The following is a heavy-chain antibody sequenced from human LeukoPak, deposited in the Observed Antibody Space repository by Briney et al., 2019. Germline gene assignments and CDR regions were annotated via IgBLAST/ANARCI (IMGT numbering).Heavy chain of an antibody. V-gene: IGHV3-33*01. Sequence: PGGSLRLSCAASGFTFSRFGMHWVRQAPGKGLEWVAVIWYDGSNKYYADSVKGRFTISRDNSKNTLYLEMNSLRAEGTAVYYCARDYYYDSSGYWDYYFDYWGQGTLVSVSS. CDR3: ARDYYYDSSGYWDYYFDY. CDR2: IWYDGSNK. J-gene: IGHJ4*02. CDR1: GFTFSRFG. D-gene: IGHD3-22*01.